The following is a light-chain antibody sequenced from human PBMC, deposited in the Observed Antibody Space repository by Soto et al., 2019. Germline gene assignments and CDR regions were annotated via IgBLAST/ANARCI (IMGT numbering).Light chain of an antibody. J-gene: IGKJ1*01. V-gene: IGKV3-20*01. CDR1: QSVSSSY. CDR3: QQYDGWPRT. CDR2: GAS. Sequence: EIVLTQSPGTLSLSPGERATLSCRASQSVSSSYLAWYQQKPGQAPRLLIYGASSRATGIPARFSGSGSGTDFTLTISRLEPEDFAVYYCQQYDGWPRTFGQGTKVDIK.